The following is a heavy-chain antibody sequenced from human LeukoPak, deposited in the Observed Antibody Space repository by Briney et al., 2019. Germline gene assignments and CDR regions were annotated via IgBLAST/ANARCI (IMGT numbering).Heavy chain of an antibody. CDR1: VFTFSSYA. CDR3: AKAGALAVAGNFDY. Sequence: PGGSLRLSCAASVFTFSSYAMSWVRQAPGKGLEWVSAISGSGGSTYYADSVKGRFTISRDNSKNTLYLQMNSLRAEDTAVYYCAKAGALAVAGNFDYWGQGTLVTVSS. CDR2: ISGSGGST. V-gene: IGHV3-23*01. J-gene: IGHJ4*02. D-gene: IGHD6-19*01.